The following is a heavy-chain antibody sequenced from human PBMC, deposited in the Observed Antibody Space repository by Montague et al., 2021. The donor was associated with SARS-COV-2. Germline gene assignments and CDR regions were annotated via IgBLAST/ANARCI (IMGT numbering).Heavy chain of an antibody. CDR1: GGSISSSSYY. V-gene: IGHV4-39*01. CDR3: AGLGSPRITIFGVVTHNWFGP. Sequence: SETLSLTCTVSGGSISSSSYYWGWIRQPPGKGLEWIGSIYYSGSTYYNPSLKSRVTISVDTSKNQFSLKLSSVTAADTAVYYCAGLGSPRITIFGVVTHNWFGPWGQGTLVTVSS. D-gene: IGHD3-3*01. J-gene: IGHJ5*02. CDR2: IYYSGST.